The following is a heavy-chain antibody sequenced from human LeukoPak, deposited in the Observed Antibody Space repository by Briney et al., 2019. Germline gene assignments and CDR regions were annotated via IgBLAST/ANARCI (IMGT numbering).Heavy chain of an antibody. V-gene: IGHV5-51*01. CDR2: IYPGDSDT. CDR1: GYSFTSYW. Sequence: GESLKISCKGSGYSFTSYWIGWVRQMPGKGLEWMGLIYPGDSDTRYSPSLQGQVTISADKSISTAYLQWSSLKASDTAMYYCARRSTPGYSYGWGRDDPFNIWGQGTTVTVSS. CDR3: ARRSTPGYSYGWGRDDPFNI. J-gene: IGHJ3*02. D-gene: IGHD5-18*01.